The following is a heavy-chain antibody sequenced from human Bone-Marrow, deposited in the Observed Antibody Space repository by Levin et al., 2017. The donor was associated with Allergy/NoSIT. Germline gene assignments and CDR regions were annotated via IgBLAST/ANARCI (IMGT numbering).Heavy chain of an antibody. J-gene: IGHJ4*02. D-gene: IGHD3-22*01. V-gene: IGHV3-30*18. CDR2: ISYDGSNK. CDR1: GFTFSSYG. Sequence: GGSLRLSCAASGFTFSSYGMHWVRQAPGKGLEWVAVISYDGSNKYYADSVKGRFTISRDNSKNTLYLQMNSLRAEDTAVYYCAKGSVYYDSSGHQPPTWGQGTLVTVSS. CDR3: AKGSVYYDSSGHQPPT.